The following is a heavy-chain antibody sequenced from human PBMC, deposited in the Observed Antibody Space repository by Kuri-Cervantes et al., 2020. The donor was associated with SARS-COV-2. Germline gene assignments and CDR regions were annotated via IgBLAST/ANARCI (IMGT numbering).Heavy chain of an antibody. J-gene: IGHJ3*02. CDR1: GYTFTSYG. V-gene: IGHV1-8*03. CDR2: MNPNSGNT. CDR3: ARGRLDSSGYYWGYHDAFDI. D-gene: IGHD3-22*01. Sequence: ASVKVSCKASGYTFTSYGISWVRQAPGQGLEWMGWMNPNSGNTGYAQKFQGRVTITRDTSASTAYMELSSLRSEDTAVYYCARGRLDSSGYYWGYHDAFDIWGQGTMVTVSS.